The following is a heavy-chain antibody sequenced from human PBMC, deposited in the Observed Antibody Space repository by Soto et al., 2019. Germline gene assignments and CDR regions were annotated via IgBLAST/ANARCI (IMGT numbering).Heavy chain of an antibody. CDR2: ISYDGSNK. CDR1: GFTFSSYG. J-gene: IGHJ4*02. V-gene: IGHV3-30*18. Sequence: PGGSLRLSCAASGFTFSSYGMHWVRQAPGKGLEWVAVISYDGSNKYYADSVKGRFTISRDNSKNTLYLQMNSLRAEDTDVYYCAKDHTRIVAAGLFDYWGQGTLVTVYS. CDR3: AKDHTRIVAAGLFDY. D-gene: IGHD6-25*01.